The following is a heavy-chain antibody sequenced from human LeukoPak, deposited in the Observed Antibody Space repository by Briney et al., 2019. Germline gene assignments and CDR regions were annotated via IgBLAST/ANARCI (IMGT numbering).Heavy chain of an antibody. J-gene: IGHJ6*02. Sequence: SEALSLTCAVSGGSISSYYWSWIRQPPGKGLEWIGYIYYSGSTNYNPSLKSRVTMTVDTSKNQFSLKLSSVTAADTAVYYCARDLYGMDVWGQGTTVTVSS. V-gene: IGHV4-59*01. CDR1: GGSISSYY. CDR2: IYYSGST. CDR3: ARDLYGMDV.